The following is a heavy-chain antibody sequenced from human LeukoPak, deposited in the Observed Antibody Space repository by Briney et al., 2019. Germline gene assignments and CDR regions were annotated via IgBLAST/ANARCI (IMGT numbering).Heavy chain of an antibody. D-gene: IGHD2-15*01. CDR2: INPNSGGT. V-gene: IGHV1-2*02. CDR1: GYTFTGYY. CDR3: ARTGDIVVVPTVYYYYYYGMDV. J-gene: IGHJ6*02. Sequence: ASVKVSCKASGYTFTGYYMHWVRQAPGQGLEWMGWINPNSGGTNYAQKFQGRVTMTRDTSIRTAYMELSRLRSDDTAVYYCARTGDIVVVPTVYYYYYYGMDVWGQGTTVTVSS.